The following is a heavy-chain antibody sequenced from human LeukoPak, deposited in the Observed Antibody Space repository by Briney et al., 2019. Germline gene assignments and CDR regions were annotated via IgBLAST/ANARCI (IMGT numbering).Heavy chain of an antibody. D-gene: IGHD6-13*01. CDR1: GGSISGHY. Sequence: SETLSLTCTVSGGSISGHYWSWIRQPPGKGLEWIGHIYDTGYSNYNPSLKTRVIISVDTSKNQFSLRLTSVTAADTAMYYCARDTSSWPRFDPWGQGTLVIVSS. V-gene: IGHV4-59*11. CDR2: IYDTGYS. CDR3: ARDTSSWPRFDP. J-gene: IGHJ5*02.